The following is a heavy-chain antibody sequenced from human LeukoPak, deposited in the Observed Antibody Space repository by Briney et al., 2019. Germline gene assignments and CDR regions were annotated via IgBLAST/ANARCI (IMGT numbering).Heavy chain of an antibody. Sequence: SETLSLTCGVYGXSFSGHYWSWIRQPPGKGLEWIGEINNSGSTNYNPSLKSRVTISVDTSKNQFSLKLSSVTAADTAVYYCVRDIAAAGGFDYWGQGTLVTVSS. CDR1: GXSFSGHY. CDR2: INNSGST. CDR3: VRDIAAAGGFDY. J-gene: IGHJ4*02. D-gene: IGHD6-13*01. V-gene: IGHV4-34*01.